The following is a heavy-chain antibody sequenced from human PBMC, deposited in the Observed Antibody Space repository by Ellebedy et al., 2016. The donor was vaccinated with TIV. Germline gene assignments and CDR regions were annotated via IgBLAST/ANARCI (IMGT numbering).Heavy chain of an antibody. CDR1: GFTFSSYA. J-gene: IGHJ3*02. CDR3: ASLSQSGSYEDAFDI. D-gene: IGHD1-26*01. Sequence: GGSLRLSCAASGFTFSSYAMSWVRQAPGKGLEWVSAISGSGGSTYYADSVKGRFTISRDNSKNTLYLQMNSLRAEDTAVHYCASLSQSGSYEDAFDIWGQGTMVTVSS. V-gene: IGHV3-23*01. CDR2: ISGSGGST.